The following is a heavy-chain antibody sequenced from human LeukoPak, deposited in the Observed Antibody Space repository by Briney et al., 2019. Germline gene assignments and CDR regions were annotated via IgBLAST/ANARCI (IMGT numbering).Heavy chain of an antibody. CDR3: ARLLGATGVDY. J-gene: IGHJ3*01. D-gene: IGHD1-26*01. CDR1: GYSISSGYY. CDR2: IYHSGST. Sequence: PSETLSLTCTVSGYSISSGYYWGWIRQPPGKGLEWIGGIYHSGSTYYNPSLKSRVTISLDTSKNQFSLRLSSVTAADTAVYYCARLLGATGVDYWGQGTMVTVSS. V-gene: IGHV4-38-2*02.